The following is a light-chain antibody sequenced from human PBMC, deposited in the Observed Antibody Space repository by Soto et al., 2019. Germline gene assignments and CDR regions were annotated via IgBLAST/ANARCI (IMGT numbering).Light chain of an antibody. CDR2: DAS. J-gene: IGKJ1*01. V-gene: IGKV1-5*01. Sequence: DIQMTKSPSTLSASVGDRITITCRASQSVSSWLSWFQQKPGKAPHLLIYDASTLQSGVPSRFSGSGSGTEFTLTISSLQPDDFATYYCQQYNSYPRTFGQGTKVEIK. CDR3: QQYNSYPRT. CDR1: QSVSSW.